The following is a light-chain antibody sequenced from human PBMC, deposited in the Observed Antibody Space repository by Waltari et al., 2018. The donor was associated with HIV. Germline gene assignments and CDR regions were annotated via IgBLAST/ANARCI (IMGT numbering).Light chain of an antibody. CDR3: QQYNNWPPYT. J-gene: IGKJ2*01. V-gene: IGKV3-15*01. Sequence: EVVMTQSPVTLSVSRGERVTLSCRASQSVNSHLAWYQHKPGQAPRLLIYGASTRATGIPARFSGSVSGTEFSLTISSLQSEDFAVYYCQQYNNWPPYTFGQGTKLEIK. CDR2: GAS. CDR1: QSVNSH.